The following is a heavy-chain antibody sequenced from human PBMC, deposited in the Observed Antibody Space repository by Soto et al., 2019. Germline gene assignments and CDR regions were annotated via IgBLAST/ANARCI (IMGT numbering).Heavy chain of an antibody. J-gene: IGHJ6*02. CDR3: AREVTGYCSGGSCVDYYGMYV. V-gene: IGHV1-69*01. D-gene: IGHD2-15*01. CDR2: IIPIFGTA. CDR1: GGTFSSYA. Sequence: QVQLVQSGAEVKKPGSSVKVSCKASGGTFSSYAISWVRQAPGQGLEWMGGIIPIFGTANYAQKFQGRVPITADESTSTAYMELSSLRSEDTAVYYCAREVTGYCSGGSCVDYYGMYVWGQGTTVTVSS.